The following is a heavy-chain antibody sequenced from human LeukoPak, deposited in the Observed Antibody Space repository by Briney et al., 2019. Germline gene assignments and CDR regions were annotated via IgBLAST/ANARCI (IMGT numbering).Heavy chain of an antibody. Sequence: PSETLSLTCTVSGGSISSSSYYWGWIRQPPGKGLEWIGSIYYSGSTYYNPSLESRVTISVDKSKNQFSLKLSSVTAADTAVYYCASNPAAAGTDWFDPWGQGTLVTVSS. CDR3: ASNPAAAGTDWFDP. J-gene: IGHJ5*02. D-gene: IGHD6-13*01. CDR1: GGSISSSSYY. CDR2: IYYSGST. V-gene: IGHV4-39*07.